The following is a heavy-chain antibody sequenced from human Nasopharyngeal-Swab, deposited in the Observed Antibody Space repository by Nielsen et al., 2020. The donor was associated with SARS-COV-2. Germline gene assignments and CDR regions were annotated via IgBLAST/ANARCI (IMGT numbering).Heavy chain of an antibody. CDR1: GDSISSSTYY. Sequence: SETLSLTCTVSGDSISSSTYYWGWIRQPPGKGLEWIGSIYYSGSTYYSSSLKSRVTISVDTSKNQFSLKLSSVTAADTAVYYCATHYYDSSGYYYWFDPWGQGTLVTVSS. D-gene: IGHD3-22*01. CDR3: ATHYYDSSGYYYWFDP. CDR2: IYYSGST. J-gene: IGHJ5*02. V-gene: IGHV4-39*01.